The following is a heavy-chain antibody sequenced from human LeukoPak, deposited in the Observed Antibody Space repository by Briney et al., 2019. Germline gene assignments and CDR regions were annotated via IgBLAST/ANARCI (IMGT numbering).Heavy chain of an antibody. V-gene: IGHV4-4*07. CDR3: ARSTRTYYHDNSGYYYFDN. CDR2: IYNSGTT. D-gene: IGHD3-22*01. J-gene: IGHJ4*02. Sequence: SETLSLTCTVSGGSISGFYWSWIRQPAGEGLEWIGRIYNSGTTNYNPSLRSRVIMSLDTSKNQFSLKLSSVTAADTAVYYCARSTRTYYHDNSGYYYFDNWGQGNLVTVSS. CDR1: GGSISGFY.